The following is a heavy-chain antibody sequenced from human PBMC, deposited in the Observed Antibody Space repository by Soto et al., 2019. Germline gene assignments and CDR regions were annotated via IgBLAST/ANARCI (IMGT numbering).Heavy chain of an antibody. CDR3: AKGRSYYYYYGVDV. J-gene: IGHJ6*02. V-gene: IGHV3-23*01. Sequence: GGSLRLSCAASGFTFSSYAMSWVRQAPGKGLEWVSDIIDSGGSTYYADSVKGRLTISRDNSKSTLYLQMNSLRAEDTALYYCAKGRSYYYYYGVDVWGQGTTVTVSS. CDR2: IIDSGGST. CDR1: GFTFSSYA.